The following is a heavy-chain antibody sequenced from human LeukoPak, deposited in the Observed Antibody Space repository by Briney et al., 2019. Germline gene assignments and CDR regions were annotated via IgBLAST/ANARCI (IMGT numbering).Heavy chain of an antibody. CDR3: ARVKGGYYDSSGYYFDY. D-gene: IGHD3-22*01. J-gene: IGHJ4*02. Sequence: ASVKVSCKASGYTFTSYYMHWVRQAPGQGLEWMGIINPSGGSTSYAQEFQGRVTMTRDTSTSTVYMELSSLRSEDTAVYYCARVKGGYYDSSGYYFDYWGQGTLVTVSS. CDR1: GYTFTSYY. V-gene: IGHV1-46*01. CDR2: INPSGGST.